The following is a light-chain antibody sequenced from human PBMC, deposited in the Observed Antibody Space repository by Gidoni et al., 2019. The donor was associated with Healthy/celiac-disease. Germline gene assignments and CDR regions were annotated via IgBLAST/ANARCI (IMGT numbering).Light chain of an antibody. J-gene: IGKJ2*01. Sequence: VSLVVRATINCKSSKSVLYSSNNKNYLAWYQQKPGQPPKLLIYWASTRESGVPERFSGSGSGTDFTLTISSLQAEDVAVYYCQQYDSTPYTFGQGTKLEIK. CDR1: KSVLYSSNNKNY. V-gene: IGKV4-1*01. CDR2: WAS. CDR3: QQYDSTPYT.